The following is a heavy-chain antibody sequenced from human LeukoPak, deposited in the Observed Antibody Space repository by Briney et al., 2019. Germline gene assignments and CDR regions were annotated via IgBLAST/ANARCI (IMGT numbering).Heavy chain of an antibody. CDR1: GFTFSSYS. Sequence: GGSLRLSCAASGFTFSSYSMNWVRQAPGKGLEWVSSISSSSSYICYADSVKGRFTISRDNAKNSLYLQMNSLRAEDTAVYYCAREEDIVVVPAAPDYWGQGTLVTVSS. CDR3: AREEDIVVVPAAPDY. D-gene: IGHD2-2*01. CDR2: ISSSSSYI. J-gene: IGHJ4*02. V-gene: IGHV3-21*01.